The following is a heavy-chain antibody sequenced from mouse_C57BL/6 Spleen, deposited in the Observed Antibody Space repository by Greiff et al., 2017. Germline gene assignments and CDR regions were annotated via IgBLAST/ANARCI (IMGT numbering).Heavy chain of an antibody. D-gene: IGHD2-2*01. J-gene: IGHJ2*01. CDR1: GYTFTSYW. V-gene: IGHV1-53*01. Sequence: QVQLQQPGTELVKPGASVKLSCKASGYTFTSYWMHWVKQRPGQGLEWIGNINPCNGGTNYNEQFKSKATLTVDKSSSTAYMPLSSLTSEDSAVYYCAGGRSTMVTESYIDYWGQGTTLTVSS. CDR2: INPCNGGT. CDR3: AGGRSTMVTESYIDY.